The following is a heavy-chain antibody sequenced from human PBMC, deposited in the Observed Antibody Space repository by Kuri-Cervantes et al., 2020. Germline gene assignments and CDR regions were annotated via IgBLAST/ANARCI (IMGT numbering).Heavy chain of an antibody. CDR3: ARALAPHDTAWGYMDV. CDR1: GYTFTSYY. D-gene: IGHD5-18*01. CDR2: INPSGGST. V-gene: IGHV1-46*01. Sequence: ASVKVSCKASGYTFTSYYMHWVRQVPGQGLEWMGIINPSGGSTSYAQKFQGRVTMTRDTSTSTVYMELSSLRSEDTAVYYCARALAPHDTAWGYMDVWGKGTTVTVSS. J-gene: IGHJ6*03.